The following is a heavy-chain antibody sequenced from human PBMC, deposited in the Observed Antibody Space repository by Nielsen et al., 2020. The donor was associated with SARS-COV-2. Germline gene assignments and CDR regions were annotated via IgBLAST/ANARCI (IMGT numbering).Heavy chain of an antibody. CDR3: TRAPYSSGDFDF. V-gene: IGHV3-33*01. CDR1: GFTFGSYG. J-gene: IGHJ4*02. CDR2: IWYDGSEI. Sequence: GESLKISCAASGFTFGSYGMHWVRQAPGKGLEWLAVIWYDGSEIYYADSVNGRFTISRDTSKNTLYLQMNSLRVEDTAVYYCTRAPYSSGDFDFCGQGTLVTVSS. D-gene: IGHD6-25*01.